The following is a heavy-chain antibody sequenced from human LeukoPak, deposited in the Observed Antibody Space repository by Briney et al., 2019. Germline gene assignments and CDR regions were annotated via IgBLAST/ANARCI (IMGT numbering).Heavy chain of an antibody. V-gene: IGHV3-23*01. J-gene: IGHJ4*02. CDR1: GFTFSSYA. CDR3: ARALRKQWLVPHDY. D-gene: IGHD6-19*01. Sequence: PGGSLRLSCAASGFTFSSYAMSWVRQAPGKGLEWVSAISGSGGSTYYADSVKGRFTISRDNSKNTLYLQMNSLRAEDTAVYYCARALRKQWLVPHDYWGQGTLVTVSS. CDR2: ISGSGGST.